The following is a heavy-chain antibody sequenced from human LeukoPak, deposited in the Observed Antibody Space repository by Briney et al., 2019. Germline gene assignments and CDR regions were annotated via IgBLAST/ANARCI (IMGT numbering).Heavy chain of an antibody. D-gene: IGHD2-2*01. Sequence: PSETLSLTCNVSGYSISSGHYWAWIRQPPGKGLEWIGSISYRGDTYYNPSLKSRVTMSVDSSKSQLSLKVRSVTAADTAVYFCARSLRDTSSTAGYDSWGQGTLVPVSS. CDR2: ISYRGDT. CDR3: ARSLRDTSSTAGYDS. CDR1: GYSISSGHY. J-gene: IGHJ4*02. V-gene: IGHV4-38-2*02.